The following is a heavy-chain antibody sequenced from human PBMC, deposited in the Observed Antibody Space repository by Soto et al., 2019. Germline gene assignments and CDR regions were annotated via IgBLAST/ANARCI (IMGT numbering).Heavy chain of an antibody. D-gene: IGHD6-13*01. CDR2: IKSKTDGGTT. CDR1: GFTFSNAW. J-gene: IGHJ3*02. CDR3: TTATEIAAAGTDASDI. V-gene: IGHV3-15*01. Sequence: GGSLRLSCAASGFTFSNAWMSWVRQAPGKGLEWVGRIKSKTDGGTTDYAAPVKGRFTISRDDSKNTLYLQMNSLKTEDTAVYYCTTATEIAAAGTDASDIWGQGTRVTGSS.